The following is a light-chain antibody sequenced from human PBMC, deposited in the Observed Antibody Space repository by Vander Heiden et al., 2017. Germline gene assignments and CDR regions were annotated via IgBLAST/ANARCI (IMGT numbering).Light chain of an antibody. CDR2: EGS. J-gene: IGLJ2*01. CDR1: TSDVGIYNL. CDR3: CSYAGSSTFVV. Sequence: ALPRPAPVSGPPGRPLPISCTGTTSDVGIYNLVSWYKQHPGKAPKLMSYEGSKRPSGVSNRVSGSKSGNTASLTISGLQAEDEADYYCCSYAGSSTFVVFGGGTKLTVL. V-gene: IGLV2-23*01.